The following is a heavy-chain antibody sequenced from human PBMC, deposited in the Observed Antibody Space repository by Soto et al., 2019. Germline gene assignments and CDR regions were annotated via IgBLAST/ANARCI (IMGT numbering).Heavy chain of an antibody. CDR2: ISSSSSYI. V-gene: IGHV3-21*01. D-gene: IGHD2-2*01. J-gene: IGHJ3*02. CDR1: GFTFSSYS. Sequence: GGSLRLSCAASGFTFSSYSMNWVRQAPGKGLEWVSSISSSSSYIYYADSVKGRFTISRDNAKNSLYLQMNSLRAEDTAVYYCARDGPYIVVVPAARNAFDIWGQGTMVTVSS. CDR3: ARDGPYIVVVPAARNAFDI.